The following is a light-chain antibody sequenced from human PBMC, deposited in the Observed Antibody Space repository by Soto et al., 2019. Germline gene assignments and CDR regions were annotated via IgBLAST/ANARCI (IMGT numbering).Light chain of an antibody. CDR3: SSYTTSSSLV. V-gene: IGLV2-14*01. J-gene: IGLJ1*01. Sequence: QSVLTQPASVSASPGQSITISCTGTSSDIGAYNYVSWYQQYPGTAPKLIIYAVSSRPSGISSRFSGSQSASTASLTISGLQAEDEADYYCSSYTTSSSLVFGTGTKGTVL. CDR2: AVS. CDR1: SSDIGAYNY.